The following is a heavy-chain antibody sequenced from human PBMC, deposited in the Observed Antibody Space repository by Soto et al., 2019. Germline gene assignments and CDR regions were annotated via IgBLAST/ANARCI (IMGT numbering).Heavy chain of an antibody. CDR2: IYWDDDK. D-gene: IGHD2-2*01. CDR1: EFSLTASGVG. V-gene: IGHV2-5*02. CDR3: ALQKHQLHYFDY. J-gene: IGHJ4*02. Sequence: QITLKESGPALVKPTQTHTLICTFSEFSLTASGVGVGWSRQPPGKALEWLAFIYWDDDKRYSPSLQSRLTISKDISKNQVVLTMTNIAPVDTATYYCALQKHQLHYFDYWGQGTLVTVSS.